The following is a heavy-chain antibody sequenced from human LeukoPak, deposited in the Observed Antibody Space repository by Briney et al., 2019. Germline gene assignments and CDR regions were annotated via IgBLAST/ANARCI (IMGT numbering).Heavy chain of an antibody. Sequence: VSATVSCTASGYTFTINYMLWVRQAPGQGLEWMGIINPSGGSTSYAQKFQGRVTMTRDTSTSTVYMELSSLRSEDTAVYYCARVGGNYPINWGQGSLVTVSS. J-gene: IGHJ4*02. D-gene: IGHD1-26*01. V-gene: IGHV1-46*01. CDR1: GYTFTINY. CDR3: ARVGGNYPIN. CDR2: INPSGGST.